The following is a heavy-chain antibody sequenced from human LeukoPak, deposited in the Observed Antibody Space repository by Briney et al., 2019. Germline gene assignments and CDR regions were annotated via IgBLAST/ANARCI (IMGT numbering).Heavy chain of an antibody. V-gene: IGHV3-23*01. Sequence: GASLRLSCAASGFTFSSYAMSWVRQAPGKGLEWVSAISGSGGSTYYADSVKGRFTISRDNSKNTLYLQMNSLRAEDTAVYYCARGGYSTVVTPFDYWGQGTLVTVSS. CDR3: ARGGYSTVVTPFDY. CDR2: ISGSGGST. D-gene: IGHD4-23*01. J-gene: IGHJ4*02. CDR1: GFTFSSYA.